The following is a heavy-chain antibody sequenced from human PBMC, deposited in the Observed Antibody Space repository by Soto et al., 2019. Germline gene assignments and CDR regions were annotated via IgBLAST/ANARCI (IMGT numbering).Heavy chain of an antibody. CDR2: INHSGST. V-gene: IGHV4-34*01. CDR1: GGSFSGYY. Sequence: QVQLQQWGAGLLKPSETLSLTCAVYGGSFSGYYWSWIRQPPGKGLEWIGEINHSGSTNYNPSLKSRVTISVDTSKNQFSPKLSSVTAADTAVYYCARRRAAMVTGYFDYWGQGTLVTVSS. J-gene: IGHJ4*02. CDR3: ARRRAAMVTGYFDY. D-gene: IGHD5-18*01.